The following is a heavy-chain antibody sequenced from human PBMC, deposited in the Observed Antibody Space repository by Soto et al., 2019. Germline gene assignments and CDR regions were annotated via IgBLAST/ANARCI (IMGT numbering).Heavy chain of an antibody. CDR2: IFPSDSDT. D-gene: IGHD3-22*01. V-gene: IGHV5-51*01. Sequence: PVESLKISCSTSGYRFTSYWIAWVLQMPGKGLEWMGIIFPSDSDTRYSPSFQGQVTISADRSTSTVFLQWASLKASDTAVYFCARKDKSGYFNWFDPWGQGTMVTVSS. CDR1: GYRFTSYW. J-gene: IGHJ5*02. CDR3: ARKDKSGYFNWFDP.